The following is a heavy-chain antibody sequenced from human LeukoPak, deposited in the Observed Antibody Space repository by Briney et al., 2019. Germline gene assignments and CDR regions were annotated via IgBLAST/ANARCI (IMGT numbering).Heavy chain of an antibody. D-gene: IGHD2-2*02. Sequence: GASVKVSCKASGYTFTGYYMHWVRQAPGQGLEWMGWINPNSGGTNYAQKFQGWVTMTRDTSISTAYMELSRLRSDDTAVYYCARQCSSTSCYSGQNDYWGQGTLVTVSS. V-gene: IGHV1-2*04. CDR2: INPNSGGT. CDR1: GYTFTGYY. J-gene: IGHJ4*02. CDR3: ARQCSSTSCYSGQNDY.